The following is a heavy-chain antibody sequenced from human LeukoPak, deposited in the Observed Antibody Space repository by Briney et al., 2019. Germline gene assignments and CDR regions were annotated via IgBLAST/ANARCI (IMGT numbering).Heavy chain of an antibody. CDR3: ARGLGGWLRLFDY. CDR1: GGSISSSSYY. V-gene: IGHV4-39*07. J-gene: IGHJ4*02. Sequence: SETLSLTCTVSGGSISSSSYYWGWIRQPPGKGLERIGSIYYSGSTYYNPSLKSRVTISVDTSKNQFSLKLSSVTAADTAVYYCARGLGGWLRLFDYWGQGTLVTVSS. CDR2: IYYSGST. D-gene: IGHD6-19*01.